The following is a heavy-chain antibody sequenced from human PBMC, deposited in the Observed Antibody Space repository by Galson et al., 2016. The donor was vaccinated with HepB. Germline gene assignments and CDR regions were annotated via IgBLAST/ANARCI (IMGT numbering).Heavy chain of an antibody. CDR2: IRTTVRTI. CDR3: ARELVRSAFGL. D-gene: IGHD2-21*01. CDR1: GFAFSNSG. Sequence: SLRLSCAGSGFAFSNSGINWVRQAPGKGLQWISYIRTTVRTIYYADSVVGRFTISRDNAKDSVYLQMNSLRDDDTAVYYCARELVRSAFGLWGQGTMVTVSS. V-gene: IGHV3-48*02. J-gene: IGHJ3*01.